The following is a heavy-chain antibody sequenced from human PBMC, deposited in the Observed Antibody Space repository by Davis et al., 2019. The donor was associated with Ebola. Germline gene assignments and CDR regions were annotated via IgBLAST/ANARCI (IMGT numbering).Heavy chain of an antibody. CDR3: ARATRCGGDCYPDY. CDR1: GGTFSSYT. CDR2: INPNSGGT. Sequence: AASVKVSCKASGGTFSSYTISWVRQAPGQGLEWMGRINPNSGGTNYAQKFQGRVTMTRDTSISTAYMELSSLRSEDTAVYYCARATRCGGDCYPDYWGQGTLVTVSS. V-gene: IGHV1-2*06. J-gene: IGHJ4*02. D-gene: IGHD2-21*02.